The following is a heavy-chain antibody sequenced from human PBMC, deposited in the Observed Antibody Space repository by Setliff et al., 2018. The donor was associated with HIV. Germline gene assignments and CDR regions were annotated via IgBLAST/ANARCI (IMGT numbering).Heavy chain of an antibody. CDR1: GYTFTSDY. V-gene: IGHV1-18*04. D-gene: IGHD6-19*01. J-gene: IGHJ6*03. CDR3: ARNPEMAALNYFYYYMDV. Sequence: GASVKVSCKASGYTFTSDYIHWARQAPGQGLEWMGWISTYSGNANYAQKLQGRVTMTTDTSTSIAYMELSSLRSEDTAVYYCARNPEMAALNYFYYYMDVWGKGTTVTVSS. CDR2: ISTYSGNA.